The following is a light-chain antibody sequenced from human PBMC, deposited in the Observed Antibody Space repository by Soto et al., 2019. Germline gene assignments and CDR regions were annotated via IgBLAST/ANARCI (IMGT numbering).Light chain of an antibody. CDR2: AAS. CDR3: QKYDSVPLT. Sequence: DMQLAHPPSCPRACLGDRFTVSCRATQGISNYLAWYQQKPGKAAKLLIYAASTLQSGVTSRFSGSGSGTDFTLTISSMQPEDVATYYCQKYDSVPLTFGQGTKVDIK. V-gene: IGKV1-27*01. J-gene: IGKJ4*01. CDR1: QGISNY.